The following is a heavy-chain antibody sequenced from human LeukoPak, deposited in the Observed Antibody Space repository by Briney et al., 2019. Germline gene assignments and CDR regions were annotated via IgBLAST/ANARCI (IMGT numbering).Heavy chain of an antibody. D-gene: IGHD6-19*01. J-gene: IGHJ5*02. Sequence: PSDALSLTCTVSGGSISSSSYYWGWIRQPPGKGLEWIGSIYYSGSTYYNPSLKSRVTISVDTSKNQFSLKLSAVTGADTAVYYCARQGGWYFGWFDPWGQGTLVTVSS. CDR3: ARQGGWYFGWFDP. V-gene: IGHV4-39*01. CDR2: IYYSGST. CDR1: GGSISSSSYY.